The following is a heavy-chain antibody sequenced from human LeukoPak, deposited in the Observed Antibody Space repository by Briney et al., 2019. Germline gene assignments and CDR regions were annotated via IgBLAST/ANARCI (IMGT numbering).Heavy chain of an antibody. Sequence: SVKVSCKASGGTFISYAISWVRQAPGQGLEWMGGIIPIFGTANYAQKFQGRVTITADESTSTAYMELSSLRSEDTAVYYCARTGTVDTDMHYMDVWGKGTTVTVSS. CDR3: ARTGTVDTDMHYMDV. J-gene: IGHJ6*03. V-gene: IGHV1-69*13. CDR1: GGTFISYA. D-gene: IGHD5-18*01. CDR2: IIPIFGTA.